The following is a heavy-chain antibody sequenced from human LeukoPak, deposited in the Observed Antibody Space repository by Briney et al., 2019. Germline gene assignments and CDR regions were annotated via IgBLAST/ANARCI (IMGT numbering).Heavy chain of an antibody. CDR2: INPNSGGT. CDR3: ARVAVVTATIFDY. D-gene: IGHD2-21*02. J-gene: IGHJ4*02. CDR1: GYTFTGYY. Sequence: ASVKVSCKASGYTFTGYYMHWVRQAPEQGLEWMGRINPNSGGTNYAQKFQGRVTMTRDTSISTAYMELSRPRSDDTAVYYCARVAVVTATIFDYWGQGTLVTVSS. V-gene: IGHV1-2*06.